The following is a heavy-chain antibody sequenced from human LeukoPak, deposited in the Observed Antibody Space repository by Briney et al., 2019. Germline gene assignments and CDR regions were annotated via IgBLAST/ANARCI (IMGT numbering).Heavy chain of an antibody. D-gene: IGHD3-3*02. CDR1: GFTFSSYG. V-gene: IGHV3-33*01. Sequence: PGGSLRLSCAASGFTFSSYGMHWVRQAPGKGLEWVAVIWYDGSNKYYADSVKGRFTISRDNSKNTLYLQMNSLRAEDTAVYYWARAAGIRVLHYFDYGGQGPLVTVSS. CDR2: IWYDGSNK. CDR3: ARAAGIRVLHYFDY. J-gene: IGHJ4*02.